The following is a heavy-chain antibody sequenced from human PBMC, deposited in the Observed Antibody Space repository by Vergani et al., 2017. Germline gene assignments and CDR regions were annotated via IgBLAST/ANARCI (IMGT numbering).Heavy chain of an antibody. Sequence: QVQLVQSGAEVKKPGASVKVSCKASGYTFTGYYMHWVRQAPGQGLEWMGWINPNSGGTNYAQKFQGRVTMTRDTSISTAYMELSRLRSDDTAVYYCVRPGDDYRNMITYCLDYWGQGALVSVSS. V-gene: IGHV1-2*02. J-gene: IGHJ4*02. D-gene: IGHD3-16*01. CDR2: INPNSGGT. CDR3: VRPGDDYRNMITYCLDY. CDR1: GYTFTGYY.